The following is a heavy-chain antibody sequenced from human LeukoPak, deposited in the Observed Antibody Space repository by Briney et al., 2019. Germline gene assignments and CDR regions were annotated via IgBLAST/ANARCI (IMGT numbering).Heavy chain of an antibody. CDR3: ARGRYSSSWYYYYGMDV. CDR1: GGSFCGYY. J-gene: IGHJ6*04. D-gene: IGHD6-13*01. V-gene: IGHV4-34*01. Sequence: PSETLSLTCSVYGGSFCGYYWSWIRQPPGKGLDWMGGINHSGSTNYNPSLKSRVTISVDTSKNQFFLKLSSVTAADTAVYYCARGRYSSSWYYYYGMDVWGKGTTVTVSS. CDR2: INHSGST.